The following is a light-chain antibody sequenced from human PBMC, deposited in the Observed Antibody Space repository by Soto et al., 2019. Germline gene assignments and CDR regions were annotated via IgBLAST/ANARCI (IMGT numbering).Light chain of an antibody. CDR3: QQYNNWPPLT. CDR2: GAY. J-gene: IGKJ4*01. CDR1: QSVSSN. V-gene: IGKV3-15*01. Sequence: EIVMTQSPATLSVSPGERATLSCRASQSVSSNLAWYQQKPGQAPRLIIYGAYTRATGIPARFSGSGSGTEFTLTISSLQSEDFAVYYCQQYNNWPPLTFGGGPKVELK.